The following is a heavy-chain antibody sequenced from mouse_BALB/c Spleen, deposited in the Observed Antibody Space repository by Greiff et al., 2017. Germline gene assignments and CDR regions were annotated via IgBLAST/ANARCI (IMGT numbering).Heavy chain of an antibody. Sequence: EVKLMESGGGLVKPGGSLKLSCAASGFTFSSYAMSWVRQSPEKRLEWVAEISSGGSYTYYPDTVTGRFTISRDNAKNTLYLEMSSLRSEDTAMYYCARVFITTVGGYFDYWGQGTTLTVSS. D-gene: IGHD1-1*01. CDR3: ARVFITTVGGYFDY. J-gene: IGHJ2*01. V-gene: IGHV5-9-4*01. CDR2: ISSGGSYT. CDR1: GFTFSSYA.